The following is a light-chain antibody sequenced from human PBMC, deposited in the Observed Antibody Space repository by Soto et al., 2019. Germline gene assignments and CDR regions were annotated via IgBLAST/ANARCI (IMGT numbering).Light chain of an antibody. CDR1: QSVLYSSNNKNY. V-gene: IGKV4-1*01. J-gene: IGKJ3*01. Sequence: DIEMTQSPDSLAVSLGERATINCKSSQSVLYSSNNKNYLAWYQQKPGQPPKLLIYWASTREYGVPDRFSGSGSETDFTLTISSLQTEDVAFYYCQQYYSAPPTFGPGTKVDIK. CDR2: WAS. CDR3: QQYYSAPPT.